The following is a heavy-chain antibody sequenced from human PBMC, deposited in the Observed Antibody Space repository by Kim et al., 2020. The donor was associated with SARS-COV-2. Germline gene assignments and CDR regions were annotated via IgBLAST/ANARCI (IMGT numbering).Heavy chain of an antibody. CDR2: ISSSSSYT. Sequence: GGSLRLSCAASGFTFSDYYMSWIRQAPGKGLEWVSYISSSSSYTNYADSVKGRFTISRDNAKNSLYLQMNSLRAEDTAVYYCARELRYYGSGSTYYYYYYGMDVWGQGTTVTVSS. V-gene: IGHV3-11*06. J-gene: IGHJ6*02. CDR1: GFTFSDYY. CDR3: ARELRYYGSGSTYYYYYYGMDV. D-gene: IGHD3-10*01.